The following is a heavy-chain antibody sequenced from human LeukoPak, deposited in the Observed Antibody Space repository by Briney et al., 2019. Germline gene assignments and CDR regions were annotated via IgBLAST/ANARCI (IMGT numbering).Heavy chain of an antibody. Sequence: PSETLSLTCTVSGGSISSYHWSWIRQPPGKGLEWIGYIYYSGSTNYNPSLKSRVTISVDTSKNQFSLKLSSVTAADTAVYYCARDRRYCTNGVCPSDWGQGTLVTVSS. CDR2: IYYSGST. CDR1: GGSISSYH. J-gene: IGHJ4*02. D-gene: IGHD2-8*01. CDR3: ARDRRYCTNGVCPSD. V-gene: IGHV4-59*01.